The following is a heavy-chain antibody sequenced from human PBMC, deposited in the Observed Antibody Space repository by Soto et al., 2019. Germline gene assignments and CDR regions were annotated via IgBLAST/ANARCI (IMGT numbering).Heavy chain of an antibody. Sequence: QITLKESGPTLVKPTQTLTLTCTFSGFSLSTSGVGVGSIRQPPGKALEWLALIYWDDDKRYSPSLKSRLTITKDTSKNLVVLTMTNMDPVDTATYYCAHFVAVAGANWFDPWGQGTLVTVSS. J-gene: IGHJ5*02. D-gene: IGHD6-19*01. CDR2: IYWDDDK. CDR3: AHFVAVAGANWFDP. V-gene: IGHV2-5*02. CDR1: GFSLSTSGVG.